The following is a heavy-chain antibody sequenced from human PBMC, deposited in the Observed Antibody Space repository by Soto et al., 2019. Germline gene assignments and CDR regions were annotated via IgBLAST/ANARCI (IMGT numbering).Heavy chain of an antibody. J-gene: IGHJ4*02. V-gene: IGHV4-61*01. CDR2: IYYSGNT. CDR1: GDSESSVNYY. CDR3: AREKITGGYCRGATCDSSKCYFDC. Sequence: PSVTLPLTCTVSGDSESSVNYYWSWIRQPPGKGLEWIGYIYYSGNTNYNRSLQSRLTISVDTSKTQFSLKLSSVTPAATAVPYCAREKITGGYCRGATCDSSKCYFDCFHQGTMGAVGS. D-gene: IGHD2-15*01.